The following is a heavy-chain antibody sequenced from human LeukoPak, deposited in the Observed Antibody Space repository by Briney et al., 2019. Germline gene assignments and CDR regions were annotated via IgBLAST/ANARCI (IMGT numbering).Heavy chain of an antibody. CDR3: AKGNFLRAYSAFDY. J-gene: IGHJ4*02. D-gene: IGHD5-12*01. V-gene: IGHV3-21*04. CDR1: GFAFNTYS. CDR2: IFSSSTYI. Sequence: GGSLRLSCAASGFAFNTYSMNWVRQAPGKGLEWVSFIFSSSTYIYYTDSVKGRFTISRDNARNSLYLQMNSLRAEDTAVYYCAKGNFLRAYSAFDYWGQGTLVTVSS.